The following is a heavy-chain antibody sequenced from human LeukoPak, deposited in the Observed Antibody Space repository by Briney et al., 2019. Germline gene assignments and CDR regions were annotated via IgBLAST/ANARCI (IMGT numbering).Heavy chain of an antibody. D-gene: IGHD3-10*01. Sequence: PGGSLRLSCAASGLTFSSYWMSWVRQAPGKGLEWVANIKQDGSEKYYVDSVKGRFTISRDNAKNSLYLQMNSLRAEDTAVYYCARRSGGDYWGQGTLVTVSS. J-gene: IGHJ4*02. CDR3: ARRSGGDY. CDR1: GLTFSSYW. V-gene: IGHV3-7*01. CDR2: IKQDGSEK.